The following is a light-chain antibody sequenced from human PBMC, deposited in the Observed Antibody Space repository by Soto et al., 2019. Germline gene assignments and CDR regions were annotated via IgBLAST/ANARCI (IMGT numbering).Light chain of an antibody. CDR2: AAS. V-gene: IGKV1-27*01. J-gene: IGKJ4*01. Sequence: DIQMTQAPSSLSSSVGDRVTITCRASQDIRNYLAWYQQKPGKVPKLLIYAASTLRSGVPSRFSGSGSGTDFTLTISSLQPEDVATYYCQAHNSAPLTFGGGTKVDIK. CDR3: QAHNSAPLT. CDR1: QDIRNY.